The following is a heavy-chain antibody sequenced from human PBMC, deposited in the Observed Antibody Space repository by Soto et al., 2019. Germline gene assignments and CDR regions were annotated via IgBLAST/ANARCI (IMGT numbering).Heavy chain of an antibody. J-gene: IGHJ6*02. D-gene: IGHD1-26*01. Sequence: EVQLLESGGGLVQPGGSLRLSCAASGFTFSSYAMSWVRQAPGKGLEWVSTISGSGGNAYYADSVKGRFSISRDNSKNTLRLQMNSLRADDTAVYYCAKHGASRSYPPYYYFGMDVWGQGTTVTVSS. CDR1: GFTFSSYA. V-gene: IGHV3-23*01. CDR3: AKHGASRSYPPYYYFGMDV. CDR2: ISGSGGNA.